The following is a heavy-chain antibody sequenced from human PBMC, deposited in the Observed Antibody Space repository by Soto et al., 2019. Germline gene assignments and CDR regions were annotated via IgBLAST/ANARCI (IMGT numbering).Heavy chain of an antibody. CDR3: AAWAEGATEVH. CDR2: LPERGSSP. J-gene: IGHJ4*02. V-gene: IGHV3-23*01. CDR1: GFTFSNYA. D-gene: IGHD2-15*01. Sequence: GGSLRLSCAASGFTFSNYAMSWVRQAPGKGLEWISALPERGSSPYYADSVKGRFTISRDNSKAILYLQMNSLRAEDTAVYYCAAWAEGATEVHWGQGTLVTVSS.